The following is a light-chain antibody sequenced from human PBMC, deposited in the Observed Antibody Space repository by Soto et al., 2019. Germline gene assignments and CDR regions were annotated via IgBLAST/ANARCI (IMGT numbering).Light chain of an antibody. CDR1: QGISSY. V-gene: IGKV1-9*01. Sequence: DIQLTQSPSFLSASVGDRVTITCRASQGISSYLAWYQQKPGKAPKLLIYAASTLQSGVPSRFSGSGSGTEFTLTISSLQPEDFATYYCQQLNSYPPDFGQGTKVDIK. CDR3: QQLNSYPPD. J-gene: IGKJ1*01. CDR2: AAS.